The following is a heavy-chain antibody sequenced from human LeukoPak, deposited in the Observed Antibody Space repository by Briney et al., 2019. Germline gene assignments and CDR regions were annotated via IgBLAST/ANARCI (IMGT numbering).Heavy chain of an antibody. D-gene: IGHD5-18*01. CDR3: ARAGHVQLWLRNHFDY. Sequence: GGSLRLSCAASGFTFSSYSMNWVRQAPGKGLEWVSYISSSSSTIYYADSVKGRFIISRDNAKNSLYLQMNSLRAEDTAVYYCARAGHVQLWLRNHFDYWGQGTLVTVSS. CDR1: GFTFSSYS. V-gene: IGHV3-48*01. CDR2: ISSSSSTI. J-gene: IGHJ4*02.